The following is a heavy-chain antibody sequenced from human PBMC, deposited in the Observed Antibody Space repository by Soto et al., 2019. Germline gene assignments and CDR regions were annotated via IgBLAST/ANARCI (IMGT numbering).Heavy chain of an antibody. CDR3: APDPPPTVTNYYYYYGLEV. J-gene: IGHJ6*02. CDR1: GGTFSSYA. CDR2: IIPIFGTA. V-gene: IGHV1-69*13. D-gene: IGHD4-17*01. Sequence: SVKVSCKASGGTFSSYAISWVRQAPGQVLEWMGGIIPIFGTANYAQKFQGRVTITADESASTAYMELSSLKSEDTAVYYCAPDPPPTVTNYYYYYGLEVWGQETTVTVSS.